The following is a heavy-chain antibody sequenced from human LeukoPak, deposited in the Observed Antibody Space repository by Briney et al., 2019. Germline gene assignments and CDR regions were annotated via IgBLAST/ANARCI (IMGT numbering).Heavy chain of an antibody. V-gene: IGHV4-39*01. CDR2: IYYSGST. J-gene: IGHJ4*02. CDR3: ARPPDSSGRDY. D-gene: IGHD6-19*01. Sequence: WVRQPPGKGLEWIGSIYYSGSTYYNPSLKSRVAISVDTSKNQFSLKLSSVTAADTAVYYCARPPDSSGRDYWGQGTLVTVSS.